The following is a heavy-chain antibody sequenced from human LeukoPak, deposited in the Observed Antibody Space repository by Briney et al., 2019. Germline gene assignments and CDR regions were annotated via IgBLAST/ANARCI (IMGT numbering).Heavy chain of an antibody. CDR2: IYYSGST. CDR3: ARGNFWSGYPYFDY. V-gene: IGHV4-30-4*01. J-gene: IGHJ4*02. Sequence: PSETLSLTCTVSGGSISSGDYYWSWIRQPPGKGLEWIGYIYYSGSTYYNPSLKSRVTISVDTSKNQFSLKLSSVTAADTAVYYCARGNFWSGYPYFDYWGQGTLVTASS. CDR1: GGSISSGDYY. D-gene: IGHD3-3*01.